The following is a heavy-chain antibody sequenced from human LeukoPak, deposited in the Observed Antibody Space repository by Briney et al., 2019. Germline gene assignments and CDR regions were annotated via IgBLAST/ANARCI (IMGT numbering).Heavy chain of an antibody. V-gene: IGHV3-74*01. D-gene: IGHD3-16*01. CDR2: INTDTRGT. Sequence: PGESLRLSCAASGFTFTDYWMHWVRQAPGKGLVWVSIINTDTRGTYYADSVKGRFTIPRDNAKNTLYLQMNSLRAEDTAVYYCARAGAYHFDNWGQGTLVTVSS. CDR1: GFTFTDYW. J-gene: IGHJ4*02. CDR3: ARAGAYHFDN.